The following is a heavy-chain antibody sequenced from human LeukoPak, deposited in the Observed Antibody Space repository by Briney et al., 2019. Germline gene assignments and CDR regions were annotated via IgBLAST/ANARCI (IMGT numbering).Heavy chain of an antibody. CDR1: GGSISSGSYY. CDR2: IYTSGST. Sequence: PSETLSLTCTVSGGSISSGSYYWSWIRQPAGKGLEWIGRIYTSGSTNYNPSLKSRVTMSLDTSRNQLSLKLISVTAADTAVYYCARFLRGATNALEIWGQGTMVTVSS. CDR3: ARFLRGATNALEI. D-gene: IGHD1-26*01. J-gene: IGHJ3*02. V-gene: IGHV4-61*02.